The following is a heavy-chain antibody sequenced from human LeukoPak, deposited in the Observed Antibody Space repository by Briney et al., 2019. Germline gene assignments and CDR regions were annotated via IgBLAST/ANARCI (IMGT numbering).Heavy chain of an antibody. CDR3: ARDLAAAGTVFDY. CDR1: GGSISSYY. J-gene: IGHJ4*02. CDR2: ISASGST. V-gene: IGHV4-4*07. Sequence: PSETLSLTCTVSGGSISSYYWSWIRQPAGQGLEWIGRISASGSTDYNPSLKSRVTMSLDTSKNQFSLRLSAVTAADTAVYYCARDLAAAGTVFDYWGQGTLVTVPS. D-gene: IGHD6-13*01.